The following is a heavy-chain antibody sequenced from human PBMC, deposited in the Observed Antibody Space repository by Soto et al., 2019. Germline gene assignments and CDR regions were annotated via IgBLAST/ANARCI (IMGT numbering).Heavy chain of an antibody. CDR2: IDSSGEK. V-gene: IGHV2-26*01. CDR1: GLSITDSEMG. D-gene: IGHD6-19*01. Sequence: QVTLKESGPVLVKPTETLTLRCTVSGLSITDSEMGVSWIRQPPGQPLEWLAHIDSSGEKSYRTFLKSRLANSKKTSKIQIVLTMTNMDPADTATYYCARRHLAVAVSPWFDPWGQGIPVTVSS. J-gene: IGHJ5*02. CDR3: ARRHLAVAVSPWFDP.